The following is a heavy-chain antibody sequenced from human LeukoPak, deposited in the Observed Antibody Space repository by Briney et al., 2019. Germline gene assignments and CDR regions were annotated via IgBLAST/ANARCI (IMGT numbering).Heavy chain of an antibody. Sequence: SETLSLTCTVSGYSISSGYYWGWFRQPPGKELDWIGCIHYSGSTNYNPSLKSRVTISVDTSKNQFSLKLSSVTAADTAVYYWARTTMVRGTYYMDVWGKGTTVTISS. V-gene: IGHV4-38-2*02. CDR2: IHYSGST. CDR3: ARTTMVRGTYYMDV. CDR1: GYSISSGYY. D-gene: IGHD3-10*01. J-gene: IGHJ6*03.